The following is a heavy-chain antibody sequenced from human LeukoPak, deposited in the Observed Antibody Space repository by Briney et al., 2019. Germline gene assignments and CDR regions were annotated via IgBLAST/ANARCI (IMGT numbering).Heavy chain of an antibody. V-gene: IGHV1-69*04. CDR1: GGTFSSYA. CDR2: IIPILGIA. Sequence: AASVKVSCKASGGTFSSYAISWVRQAPGQGLEWMGRIIPILGIANYAQKFQGRVTITADESTSTAYMELSSLRSEDTAVYYCARGGYSSSWSWFDPWGQGTLVTVSS. D-gene: IGHD6-13*01. J-gene: IGHJ5*02. CDR3: ARGGYSSSWSWFDP.